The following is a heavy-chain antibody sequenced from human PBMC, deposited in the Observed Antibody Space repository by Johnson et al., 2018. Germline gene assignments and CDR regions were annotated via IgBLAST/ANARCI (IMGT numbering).Heavy chain of an antibody. CDR2: INHSGTT. CDR1: GGSFSAYY. V-gene: IGHV4-34*01. CDR3: ARGIAVGDYYGMDA. J-gene: IGHJ6*02. D-gene: IGHD6-19*01. Sequence: QVQLQQWGAGLLKPSETLSLTCAVYGGSFSAYYWSWIRQPPGKGLEWIGEINHSGTTNYNPSLKSRVTISVDTSKNQFSLNLSSVTAADTAVYYCARGIAVGDYYGMDAWGQGTTVTVSS.